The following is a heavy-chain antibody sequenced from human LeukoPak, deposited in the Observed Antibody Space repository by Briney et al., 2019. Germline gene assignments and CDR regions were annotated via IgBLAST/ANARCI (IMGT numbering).Heavy chain of an antibody. D-gene: IGHD2-15*01. CDR3: ARDPLGYCRGGSCDWFDP. V-gene: IGHV3-21*01. J-gene: IGHJ5*02. CDR2: ISSSSSSI. Sequence: GGSLRLSCAASGFTFSTYSMNWVRQAPGKGLEWVSSISSSSSSIYYSDSVKGRFTVSRDNAKNSLYLQMNSLRAEDTAVYYCARDPLGYCRGGSCDWFDPWGQGTLVTVSS. CDR1: GFTFSTYS.